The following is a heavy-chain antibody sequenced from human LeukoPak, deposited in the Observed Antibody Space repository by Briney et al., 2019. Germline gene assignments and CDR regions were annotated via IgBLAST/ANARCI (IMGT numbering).Heavy chain of an antibody. D-gene: IGHD5-12*01. CDR3: AREHGYSGYVPVDY. J-gene: IGHJ4*02. V-gene: IGHV1-2*06. CDR2: INPNSGGT. Sequence: ASVKVSCKASGYTFTGYYMHWVRQAPGQALEWMGRINPNSGGTNYAQKFQGRVTMTRDASISTAYMELSRLRSDDTAVDYCAREHGYSGYVPVDYWGQGTLVTVSS. CDR1: GYTFTGYY.